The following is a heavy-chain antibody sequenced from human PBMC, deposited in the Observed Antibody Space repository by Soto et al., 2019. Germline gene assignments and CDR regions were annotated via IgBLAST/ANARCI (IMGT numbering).Heavy chain of an antibody. CDR3: ARVYGDFPSWFDP. V-gene: IGHV3-53*01. Sequence: GGSLRLSCAASGFTVSSGHMTWVRQAPGKGLEWVSLINGDDTTYYADSVKGRFTISRDNSKNTLFLRMNSLRVEDTAVYYCARVYGDFPSWFDPWGQGTLVTVSS. CDR2: INGDDTT. D-gene: IGHD4-17*01. CDR1: GFTVSSGH. J-gene: IGHJ5*01.